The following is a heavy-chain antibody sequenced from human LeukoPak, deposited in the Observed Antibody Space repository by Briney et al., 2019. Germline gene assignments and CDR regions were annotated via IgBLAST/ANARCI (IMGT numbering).Heavy chain of an antibody. V-gene: IGHV1-8*01. J-gene: IGHJ4*02. D-gene: IGHD1-26*01. CDR3: ARADGSYEGVDY. CDR1: GYTFTSYD. Sequence: GASVKVSCKASGYTFTSYDINWGRQATGPGLERVGWMSPNSGHTGSAQKFQGRVTMTWNTSITTAYMELTSLRSEDTAVYYCARADGSYEGVDYWGQGTLLTVSS. CDR2: MSPNSGHT.